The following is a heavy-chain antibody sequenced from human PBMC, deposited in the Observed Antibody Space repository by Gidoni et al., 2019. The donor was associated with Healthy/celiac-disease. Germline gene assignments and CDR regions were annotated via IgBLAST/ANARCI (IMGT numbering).Heavy chain of an antibody. D-gene: IGHD3-16*01. Sequence: QVQLQESGPGLVKPSETLSLTCTVSGGSIRSYYWSWIRQPPGKGLEWIGYIYYSGSTNYNPSLKSRVTISVDTSKNQFSLKLSSVTAADTAVYYCARDRRQPGGLQGAYWFDPWGQGTLVTVSS. CDR2: IYYSGST. V-gene: IGHV4-59*01. CDR1: GGSIRSYY. CDR3: ARDRRQPGGLQGAYWFDP. J-gene: IGHJ5*02.